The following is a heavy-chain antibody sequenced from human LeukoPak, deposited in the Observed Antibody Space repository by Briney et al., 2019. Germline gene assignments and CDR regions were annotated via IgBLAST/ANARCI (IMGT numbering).Heavy chain of an antibody. Sequence: SETLSLTCAVSGGSISSNSYYWSWIRQPPGKGLEWIGYIYYSGSTNYNPSLKSRVTISVDTSKNQFSLKLSSVTAADTAVYYCARVAVGATQFDYWGQGTLVTVSS. CDR2: IYYSGST. CDR1: GGSISSNSYY. CDR3: ARVAVGATQFDY. V-gene: IGHV4-61*01. J-gene: IGHJ4*02. D-gene: IGHD1-26*01.